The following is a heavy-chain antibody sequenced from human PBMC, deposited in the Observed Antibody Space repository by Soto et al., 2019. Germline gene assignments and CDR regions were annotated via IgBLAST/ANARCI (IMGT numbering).Heavy chain of an antibody. J-gene: IGHJ6*03. CDR2: ISYDGSNK. V-gene: IGHV3-30*18. D-gene: IGHD6-19*01. Sequence: GGSLRLSCAASGFTFSSYGMHWVRQAPGKGLEWVAVISYDGSNKYYADSVKGRFTISRDNSKNTLYLQMNSLRAEDTAVYYCAKTGIAVAGGRYYYYYMDVWGKGTTVTVSS. CDR3: AKTGIAVAGGRYYYYYMDV. CDR1: GFTFSSYG.